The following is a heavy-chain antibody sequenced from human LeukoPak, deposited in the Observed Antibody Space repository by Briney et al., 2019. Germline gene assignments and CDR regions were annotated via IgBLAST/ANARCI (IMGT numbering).Heavy chain of an antibody. D-gene: IGHD5-24*01. Sequence: SETLSLTCSVSGASISSHYWSWIRQPPGKGLEWIGYIYYSVRTSYNPSLKSRVTISVDMPNNQFSLKMSSVTAADTAVYYCARTGDGYNYYNYYYMDVWGKGTTVTVTS. CDR2: IYYSVRT. CDR1: GASISSHY. J-gene: IGHJ6*03. CDR3: ARTGDGYNYYNYYYMDV. V-gene: IGHV4-59*11.